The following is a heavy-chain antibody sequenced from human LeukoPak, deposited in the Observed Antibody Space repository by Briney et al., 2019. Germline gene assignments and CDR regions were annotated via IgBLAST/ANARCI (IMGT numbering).Heavy chain of an antibody. CDR1: GFTVSSNY. Sequence: PGGSLRLSCAASGFTVSSNYMSWVRQAPGKGLEWVAVIYSGGSTYYADSVKGRFTISRDNSKNTLYLQMNSLRAEDTAVYYCARARFYYDSSGYYYVSYFDYWGQGTLVTVSS. J-gene: IGHJ4*02. CDR2: IYSGGST. D-gene: IGHD3-22*01. V-gene: IGHV3-53*01. CDR3: ARARFYYDSSGYYYVSYFDY.